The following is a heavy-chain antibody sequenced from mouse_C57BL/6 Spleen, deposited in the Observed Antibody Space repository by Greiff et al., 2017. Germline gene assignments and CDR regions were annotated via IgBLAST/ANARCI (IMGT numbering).Heavy chain of an antibody. Sequence: EVMLVESGGGLVKPGGSLKLSCAASGFTFSDYGMHWVRQAPEKGLEWVAYISSGSSTIDYADTVKGRFTISRDNAKNTLFLQMTSLRSEDTAMYYCARPIYYDYDGAWFAYWGQGTLVTVSA. V-gene: IGHV5-17*01. CDR3: ARPIYYDYDGAWFAY. J-gene: IGHJ3*01. CDR2: ISSGSSTI. CDR1: GFTFSDYG. D-gene: IGHD2-4*01.